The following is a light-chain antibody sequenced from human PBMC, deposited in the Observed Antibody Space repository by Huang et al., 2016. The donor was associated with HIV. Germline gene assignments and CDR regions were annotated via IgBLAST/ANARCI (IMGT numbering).Light chain of an antibody. CDR1: QSLLHSNAYNY. Sequence: DIVMTQSPLSLHVTPGEPASISCRSSQSLLHSNAYNYLDWYLQKPGQSPQLVIYLSSNRALGVPDRFSGSGSVTYFTLKISRVEAEDVGMYYCMQALQTPRTFGQGTRLEIK. J-gene: IGKJ5*01. CDR3: MQALQTPRT. CDR2: LSS. V-gene: IGKV2-28*01.